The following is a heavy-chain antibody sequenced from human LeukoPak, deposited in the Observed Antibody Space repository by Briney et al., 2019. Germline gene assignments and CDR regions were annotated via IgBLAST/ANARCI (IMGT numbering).Heavy chain of an antibody. Sequence: PSETLSLTCTVSGGSISSYYWSWIRQPPGKGLEWFGYIYYSGSTNYNPSLKSRVTISVDTSKNQFSLKLSSVTAADTAVYYCARHLGPLYSSSRYNWFDPWGQGTLVTVSS. CDR3: ARHLGPLYSSSRYNWFDP. D-gene: IGHD6-6*01. V-gene: IGHV4-59*08. CDR1: GGSISSYY. J-gene: IGHJ5*02. CDR2: IYYSGST.